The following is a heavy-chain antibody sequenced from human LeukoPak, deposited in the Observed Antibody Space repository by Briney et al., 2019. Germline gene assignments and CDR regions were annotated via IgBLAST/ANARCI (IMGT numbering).Heavy chain of an antibody. Sequence: PGRSLRLSCAASGFTFSSYGMHWVRQAPGKGLEWVAVIWYDGSNKYYADSVKGRFTISRDNSKNTLYLQMNSLRAENTAVYYCSKDRDGYNPGYFDYWGQGTLVNVSS. J-gene: IGHJ4*02. CDR1: GFTFSSYG. CDR2: IWYDGSNK. CDR3: SKDRDGYNPGYFDY. V-gene: IGHV3-33*06. D-gene: IGHD5-24*01.